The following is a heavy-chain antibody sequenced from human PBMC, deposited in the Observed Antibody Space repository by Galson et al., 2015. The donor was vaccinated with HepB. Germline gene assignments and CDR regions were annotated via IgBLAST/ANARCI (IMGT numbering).Heavy chain of an antibody. Sequence: SLRLSCAASGFTVSSNYMSWVRQAPGKGLEWVSVIYSGGSTYYADSVKGRFTISRHNSKNTLYLQMNSLRAEDTAVYYCARDLREPVEGGVAAAGTSYYYYGMDVWGQGTTVTVSS. J-gene: IGHJ6*02. V-gene: IGHV3-53*04. CDR3: ARDLREPVEGGVAAAGTSYYYYGMDV. D-gene: IGHD6-13*01. CDR1: GFTVSSNY. CDR2: IYSGGST.